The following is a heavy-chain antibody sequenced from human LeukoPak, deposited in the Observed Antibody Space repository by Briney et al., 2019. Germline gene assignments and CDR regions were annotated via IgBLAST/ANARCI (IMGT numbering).Heavy chain of an antibody. V-gene: IGHV3-48*01. Sequence: PGGSLRLSCAASGFSFSSYAMNWVRQSPRKGLEWLSYISGGSSTIYYADSVKGRFTVSRDNARNSLYLQMNSLRAEDTAVYYCARDVLLRGNYYYYGMDVWGQGTTVTVSS. CDR3: ARDVLLRGNYYYYGMDV. CDR1: GFSFSSYA. J-gene: IGHJ6*02. CDR2: ISGGSSTI. D-gene: IGHD4/OR15-4a*01.